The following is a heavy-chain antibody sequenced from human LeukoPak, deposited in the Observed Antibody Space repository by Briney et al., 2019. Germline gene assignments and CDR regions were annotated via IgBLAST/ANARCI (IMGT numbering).Heavy chain of an antibody. CDR3: AKDTLTRKGYDY. CDR2: MRYDGSNK. J-gene: IGHJ4*02. CDR1: GFTFSSYG. V-gene: IGHV3-30*02. Sequence: GGSLRLSCAASGFTFSSYGMHWVRQAPGKGLEWVAFMRYDGSNKYYADSVKGRFTISRDNSKNTLYLPMNSLRAEDTAVYYCAKDTLTRKGYDYWGQGTLVTVSS. D-gene: IGHD2-15*01.